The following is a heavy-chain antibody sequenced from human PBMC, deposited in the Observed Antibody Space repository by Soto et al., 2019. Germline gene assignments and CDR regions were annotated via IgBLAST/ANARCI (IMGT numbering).Heavy chain of an antibody. Sequence: SETLSPTCPVPGDSISNNYWSWIRQPPGKGLEWIGYIYYSGSTNYNPSLKSRVTISVDTSKNQFSLKLSSVTAADTAVYYCARVRSFIGSGSYYIDYWGQGTLVTVSS. CDR3: ARVRSFIGSGSYYIDY. CDR1: GDSISNNY. D-gene: IGHD3-10*01. V-gene: IGHV4-59*01. CDR2: IYYSGST. J-gene: IGHJ4*02.